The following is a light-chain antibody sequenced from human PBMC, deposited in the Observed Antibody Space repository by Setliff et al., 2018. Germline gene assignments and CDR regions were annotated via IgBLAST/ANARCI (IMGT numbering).Light chain of an antibody. J-gene: IGLJ2*01. CDR2: EVS. CDR1: SSDVGTYNL. Sequence: QSALTQPASVSGSPGQSITISCIGTSSDVGTYNLVSWYQHHPGKAPKLIIYEVSKRPSGVSNRFSGSKSGNTASLTISGLQAEDETDYYCYSFAGGSTFVVFGGGTKGTVL. V-gene: IGLV2-23*02. CDR3: YSFAGGSTFVV.